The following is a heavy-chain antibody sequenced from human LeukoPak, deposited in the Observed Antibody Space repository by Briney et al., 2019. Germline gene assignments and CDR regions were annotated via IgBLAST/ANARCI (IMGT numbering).Heavy chain of an antibody. CDR3: ARWSGYALD. D-gene: IGHD2-2*01. CDR2: IYYSGST. Sequence: SETLSLTCTVSGGSINSYYWSWIRQLPGKGLEWIGYIYYSGSTNYNPSLKSRVTMSIDTSKNQFSLKLSSVTAADTAVYYCARWSGYALDWGQGTLVTVSS. CDR1: GGSINSYY. J-gene: IGHJ4*02. V-gene: IGHV4-59*01.